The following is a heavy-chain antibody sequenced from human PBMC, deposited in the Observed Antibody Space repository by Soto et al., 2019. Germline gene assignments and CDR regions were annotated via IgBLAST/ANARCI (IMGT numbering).Heavy chain of an antibody. Sequence: QVQLQQWGAGLLKPSETLSLTCAVYGGSFSGYYWSWIRQPPGKGLEWIGEINHSGSTNYNPSLKRRVTISVDTSKNQFSLKLSSVTAADTAVYYCARSRVVPAAVDYWGQGTLVTVSS. CDR1: GGSFSGYY. V-gene: IGHV4-34*01. J-gene: IGHJ4*02. CDR2: INHSGST. CDR3: ARSRVVPAAVDY. D-gene: IGHD2-2*01.